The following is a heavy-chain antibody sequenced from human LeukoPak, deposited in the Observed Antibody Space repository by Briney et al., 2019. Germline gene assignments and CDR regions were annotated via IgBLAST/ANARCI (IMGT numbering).Heavy chain of an antibody. V-gene: IGHV1-46*01. CDR1: GYTFINYY. Sequence: GASVKFSCKASGYTFINYYMYWVRQAPGQGLEWMGIINPSGGSTRYAQKFQGRVTMTRDTSTSTVYMELSSLRSEDTAVYYCARSYSGSYYAESGVDYWGQGTLVTVSS. CDR2: INPSGGST. CDR3: ARSYSGSYYAESGVDY. D-gene: IGHD1-26*01. J-gene: IGHJ4*02.